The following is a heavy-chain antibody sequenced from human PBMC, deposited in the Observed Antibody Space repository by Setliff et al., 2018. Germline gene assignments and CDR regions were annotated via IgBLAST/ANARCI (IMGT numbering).Heavy chain of an antibody. CDR1: GFTVSSNY. V-gene: IGHV3-66*01. Sequence: GSLRLSCAASGFTVSSNYMSWVRQAPGKGLEWVSVIYSGGSTYYADSVKGRFTISRDNSKNTLYLQMNSLRAEDTAVYYCARAADSYGPPRSYMDVWGKGTTVTVSS. CDR2: IYSGGST. J-gene: IGHJ6*03. D-gene: IGHD5-18*01. CDR3: ARAADSYGPPRSYMDV.